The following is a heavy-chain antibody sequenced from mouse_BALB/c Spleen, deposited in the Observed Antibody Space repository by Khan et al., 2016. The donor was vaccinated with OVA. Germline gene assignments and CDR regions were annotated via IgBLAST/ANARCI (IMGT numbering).Heavy chain of an antibody. J-gene: IGHJ3*01. Sequence: VQLKESGPELMKPGASVKISCKASGYSFTTYYIHWVIQSHGKSLEWIGFIDPFSGGTTYNQKFKGKATLTADKSSSTAYLHLSNLTSEDSAVYYATRNGYVAWFTYWGQGTLVTVSA. CDR2: IDPFSGGT. D-gene: IGHD2-2*01. V-gene: IGHV1S135*01. CDR3: TRNGYVAWFTY. CDR1: GYSFTTYY.